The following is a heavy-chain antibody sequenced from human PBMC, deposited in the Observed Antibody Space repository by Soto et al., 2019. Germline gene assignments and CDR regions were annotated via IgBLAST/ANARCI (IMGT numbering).Heavy chain of an antibody. CDR3: ARADNQRPRVPTAMVNYYYGMDV. CDR1: GDSVSSNSAA. Sequence: SQTLSLTCAISGDSVSSNSAAWNWIRQSPSRGLVWLGRTYYRSKWYNDYAVSVKSRITINPDTSKNQFSLQLNSVTPEDTAVYYCARADNQRPRVPTAMVNYYYGMDVWGQGTTVTVSS. J-gene: IGHJ6*02. D-gene: IGHD5-18*01. CDR2: TYYRSKWYN. V-gene: IGHV6-1*01.